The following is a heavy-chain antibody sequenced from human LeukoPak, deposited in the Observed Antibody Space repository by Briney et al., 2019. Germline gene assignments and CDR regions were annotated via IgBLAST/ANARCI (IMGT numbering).Heavy chain of an antibody. V-gene: IGHV4-4*07. CDR2: IYTSGST. D-gene: IGHD1-14*01. CDR3: ARAQHEPAWDYFDY. CDR1: GGSISSYY. Sequence: SETLSLTCTVSGGSISSYYWSWIRQPAGKGLEWIGRIYTSGSTNYNPSLKSRVTMSVDTSKNQFSLKLSSVTAADTAVYYCARAQHEPAWDYFDYWGQGTLVTVSA. J-gene: IGHJ4*02.